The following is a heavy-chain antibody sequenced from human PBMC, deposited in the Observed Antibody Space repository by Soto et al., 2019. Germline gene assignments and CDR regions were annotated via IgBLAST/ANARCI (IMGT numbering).Heavy chain of an antibody. J-gene: IGHJ5*01. Sequence: DSVKVSCKASGYTFTGYYMHWVRQAPGQGLEWMGWINPNSGGTNYAQKVQGWVTMTRDTPISTAYMELSRLRSDDTAVYYCARDPSVRVADHCSCSCCYDTSPDWFDPWGQRTLVTVSS. CDR3: ARDPSVRVADHCSCSCCYDTSPDWFDP. D-gene: IGHD2-2*01. CDR2: INPNSGGT. V-gene: IGHV1-2*04. CDR1: GYTFTGYY.